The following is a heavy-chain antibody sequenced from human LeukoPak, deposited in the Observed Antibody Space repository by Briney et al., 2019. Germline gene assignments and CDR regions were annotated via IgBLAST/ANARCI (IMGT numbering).Heavy chain of an antibody. D-gene: IGHD5-12*01. CDR1: GFTFSSYW. J-gene: IGHJ4*02. CDR2: IKEDGSEK. V-gene: IGHV3-7*01. Sequence: GGSLRLSCAASGFTFSSYWMSWVRQAPGKGLEWVANIKEDGSEKYYVDSVKGRFTISRDNAKNSLYLQMNSLRAEDTAVYYCARVSCDSGYDCIVLDSEYYFDYWGQGTLVTVSS. CDR3: ARVSCDSGYDCIVLDSEYYFDY.